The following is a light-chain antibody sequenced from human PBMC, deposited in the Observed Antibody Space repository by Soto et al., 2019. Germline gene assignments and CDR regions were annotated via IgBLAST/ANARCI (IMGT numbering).Light chain of an antibody. CDR2: AAS. Sequence: DIQMTQSPSSLSASVGDRVTIACRASQNINDYLNWYQQRPGKAPNLLIYAASSLQSGVPSRFSGSGSGTXXXXXXXSLQLEDFATYFCQHSYSPSITFGGGTKVEIK. CDR1: QNINDY. V-gene: IGKV1-39*01. J-gene: IGKJ4*01. CDR3: QHSYSPSIT.